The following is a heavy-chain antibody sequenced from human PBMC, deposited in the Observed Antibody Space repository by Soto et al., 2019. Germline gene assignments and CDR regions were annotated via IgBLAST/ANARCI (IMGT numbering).Heavy chain of an antibody. CDR1: GGSISSYY. CDR3: ARQAGLNYYGSGSYYDYYGMDV. D-gene: IGHD3-10*01. CDR2: IYYSGST. J-gene: IGHJ6*02. Sequence: PSETLSLTCTVSGGSISSYYWSWIRQPPGKGLEWIGYIYYSGSTNYNPSLKSRVTISVDTSKNQFSLKLSSVTAADTAVYYCARQAGLNYYGSGSYYDYYGMDVWGQGTTVTVSS. V-gene: IGHV4-59*01.